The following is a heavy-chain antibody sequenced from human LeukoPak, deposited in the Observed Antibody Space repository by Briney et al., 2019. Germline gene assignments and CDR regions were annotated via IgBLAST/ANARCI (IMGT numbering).Heavy chain of an antibody. D-gene: IGHD7-27*01. CDR2: MNPNSGNT. Sequence: APVKVSCKASGYTFTSYGISWVRPAPGQGLEWMGWMNPNSGNTGYAQKFQGRVTITRNTSISTAYMELSSLRSEDTAVYYCAMGTMGPFDYWGQGTLVTVSS. V-gene: IGHV1-8*03. CDR3: AMGTMGPFDY. CDR1: GYTFTSYG. J-gene: IGHJ4*02.